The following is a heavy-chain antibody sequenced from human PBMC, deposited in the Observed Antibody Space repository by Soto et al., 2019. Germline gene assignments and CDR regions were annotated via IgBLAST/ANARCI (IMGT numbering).Heavy chain of an antibody. J-gene: IGHJ6*02. CDR1: GGSISSYY. V-gene: IGHV4-4*07. CDR3: ARDNILGILYGGMDV. Sequence: SETLSLTCTVSGGSISSYYWSWIRQPAGKGLEWIGRIYYSGSTYYNPSLKSRVTISVDTSKNQFSLKLSSVTAADTAVYYCARDNILGILYGGMDVWGQGTTVTVSS. CDR2: IYYSGST. D-gene: IGHD3-3*01.